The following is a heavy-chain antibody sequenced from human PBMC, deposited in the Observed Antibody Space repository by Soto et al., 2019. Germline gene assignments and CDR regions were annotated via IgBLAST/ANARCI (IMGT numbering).Heavy chain of an antibody. J-gene: IGHJ5*01. CDR1: GGSIGGHY. CDR2: IHHSGRT. Sequence: SETLSLTCTVSGGSIGGHYWSWIRQSPGKGLEWVGQIHHSGRTKYSPSLESRVIISLDTSKNQFSLTLKSVTVADTALYYCARHDDCGGGCSTGRWFDSWGQGTLVTVSS. V-gene: IGHV4-59*08. D-gene: IGHD2-21*02. CDR3: ARHDDCGGGCSTGRWFDS.